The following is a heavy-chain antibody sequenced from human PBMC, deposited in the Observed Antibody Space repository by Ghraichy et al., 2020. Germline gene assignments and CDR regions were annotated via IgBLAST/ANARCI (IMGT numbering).Heavy chain of an antibody. CDR1: GGSISSYY. V-gene: IGHV4-59*01. D-gene: IGHD2-8*01. J-gene: IGHJ2*01. Sequence: LSLTCTVSGGSISSYYWSWIRRPPGKGLEWIGYISYSGSTNYNPSLRSRVTISVDTSKNQFSLKLSSVTAAETAVYYCARGQWRSGYFDLWGRGTLVTVSS. CDR2: ISYSGST. CDR3: ARGQWRSGYFDL.